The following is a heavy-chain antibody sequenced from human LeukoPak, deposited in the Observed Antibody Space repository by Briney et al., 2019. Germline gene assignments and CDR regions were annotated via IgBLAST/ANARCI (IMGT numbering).Heavy chain of an antibody. CDR1: GFTVSSNY. CDR2: IYSGGST. D-gene: IGHD4-23*01. Sequence: GGSLRLSCAASGFTVSSNYMSWVRQAPAKGLEWVSVIYSGGSTYYADSVKGRFTISRDNSKNTLYLQMNSLRAEDTAVYYCARVHYGGNSHYDYWGQGTLVTVSS. CDR3: ARVHYGGNSHYDY. J-gene: IGHJ4*02. V-gene: IGHV3-66*02.